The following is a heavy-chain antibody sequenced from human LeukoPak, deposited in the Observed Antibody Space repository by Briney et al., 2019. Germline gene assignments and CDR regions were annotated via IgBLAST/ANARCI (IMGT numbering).Heavy chain of an antibody. J-gene: IGHJ6*02. CDR1: GFTFSSYA. V-gene: IGHV3-30*04. Sequence: PGRSLRLSCAASGFTFSSYAMHWVRQAPGKGLEWVAVISYDGSNKYYADSVKGRFTISRDNSKNTLYLQMNSLRAEDTAVYYCARASVAGTDGYYYYGMDVWGQGTTVTVSS. CDR2: ISYDGSNK. D-gene: IGHD6-19*01. CDR3: ARASVAGTDGYYYYGMDV.